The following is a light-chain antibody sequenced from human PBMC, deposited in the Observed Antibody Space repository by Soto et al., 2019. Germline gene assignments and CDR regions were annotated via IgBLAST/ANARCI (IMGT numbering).Light chain of an antibody. CDR3: QSYNDSPLT. CDR2: GAS. J-gene: IGKJ4*01. CDR1: RSVRNK. Sequence: TVMTQSPDTLSGSPGERATLSCRASRSVRNKLAWYQQKSGKAPRLLIYGASTRASGIPTRLSGSGYGTELTITISSMQYEDFAVYLCQSYNDSPLTFGGGTKVDIK. V-gene: IGKV3D-15*01.